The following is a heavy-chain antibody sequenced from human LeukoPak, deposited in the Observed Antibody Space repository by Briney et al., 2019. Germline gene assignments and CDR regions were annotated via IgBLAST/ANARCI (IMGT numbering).Heavy chain of an antibody. CDR2: IWYDGSNK. V-gene: IGHV3-33*01. D-gene: IGHD5-24*01. Sequence: PGGSLRLSCAASGFTFSSYGMHWVRQAPGKGLEWVAVIWYDGSNKYYADSVKGRFTISRDNSKNTLYLQMNSLRAEDTAVYYCARGQRWLQSREGYYYYYYMDVWGKGTTVTVSS. J-gene: IGHJ6*03. CDR1: GFTFSSYG. CDR3: ARGQRWLQSREGYYYYYYMDV.